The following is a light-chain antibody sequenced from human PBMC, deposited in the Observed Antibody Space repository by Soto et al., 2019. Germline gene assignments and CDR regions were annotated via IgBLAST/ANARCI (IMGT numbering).Light chain of an antibody. CDR3: SSYTSSSPYV. J-gene: IGLJ1*01. CDR1: SSDVGGYNY. V-gene: IGLV2-14*01. CDR2: EVS. Sequence: QSALTQPASVSGSPGQSITISCTGTSSDVGGYNYVSWYQQHPGKAPKLMISEVSIRPSGVSNRFSGSKSGNTASLTISGLQAEDEADYYCSSYTSSSPYVFGTGTQLTVL.